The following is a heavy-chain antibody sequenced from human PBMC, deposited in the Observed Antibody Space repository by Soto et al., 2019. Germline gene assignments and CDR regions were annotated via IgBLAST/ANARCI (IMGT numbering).Heavy chain of an antibody. J-gene: IGHJ4*02. CDR3: ARGPSSLTRFDY. CDR2: ISYDGSNK. D-gene: IGHD2-2*01. Sequence: GGSLRLSCAASGFTFSSYAMHWVRQAPGKGLEWVAVISYDGSNKYYADSVKGRFTISRDNSKNTLYLQMNSLGAEDTAVYYCARGPSSLTRFDYWGQGTQVTVSS. V-gene: IGHV3-30-3*01. CDR1: GFTFSSYA.